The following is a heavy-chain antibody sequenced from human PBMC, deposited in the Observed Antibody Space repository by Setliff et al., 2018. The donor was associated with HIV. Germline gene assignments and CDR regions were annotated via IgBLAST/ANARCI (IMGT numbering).Heavy chain of an antibody. CDR2: IFFTGNT. CDR1: GGSISGYY. D-gene: IGHD2-2*01. J-gene: IGHJ6*03. V-gene: IGHV4-59*01. Sequence: SETLSLTCTVYGGSISGYYWSWIRQPPGKGLEYIGSIFFTGNTIYNPSLKARVTLSVDMSKNQVFLRLSSVTAADTAVYYCVRGYCSSTTCYEDYYYMDVWGKGSTVTVSS. CDR3: VRGYCSSTTCYEDYYYMDV.